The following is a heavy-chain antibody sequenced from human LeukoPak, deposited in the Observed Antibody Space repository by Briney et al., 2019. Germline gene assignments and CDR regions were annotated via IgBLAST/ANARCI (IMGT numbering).Heavy chain of an antibody. CDR1: GGSISSYY. CDR2: IYTSGST. D-gene: IGHD3-16*01. Sequence: SETLSLTCTVSGGSISSYYWSWIRQPAGKGRECIGRIYTSGSTNYNPSLKSRVTISVDTSKNQFSLKLSSVTAADTAVYYCARVPFLGEQGFLYYYGMDVWGQGTTVTVSS. J-gene: IGHJ6*02. V-gene: IGHV4-4*07. CDR3: ARVPFLGEQGFLYYYGMDV.